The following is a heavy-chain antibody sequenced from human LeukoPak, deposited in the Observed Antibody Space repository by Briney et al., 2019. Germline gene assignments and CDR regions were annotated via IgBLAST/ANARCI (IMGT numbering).Heavy chain of an antibody. CDR1: GFTFSSYE. Sequence: GGSLRLSCAASGFTFSSYEMNWVRRAPGKGLEWVSYISSSGSTIYYADSVKGRFTISRDNAKNSLYLQMNSLRAEDTAVYYCARVGRGGSIVGATVSDAFDIWGQGTMVTVSS. V-gene: IGHV3-48*03. D-gene: IGHD1-26*01. CDR2: ISSSGSTI. J-gene: IGHJ3*02. CDR3: ARVGRGGSIVGATVSDAFDI.